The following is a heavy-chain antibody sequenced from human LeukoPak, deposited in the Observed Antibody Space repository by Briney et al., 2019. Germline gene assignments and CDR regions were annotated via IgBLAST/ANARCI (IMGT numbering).Heavy chain of an antibody. J-gene: IGHJ4*02. Sequence: PGGSLRLSCAASGFTFSSYWMHWVRQAPGKGLVWVSRINSDGSSTSYADSVKGRFTISRDNAKNTLYLQMNSLRAEDTAVYYCARPPAGVGVIRYFDYWGQGALVTVSS. CDR2: INSDGSST. CDR3: ARPPAGVGVIRYFDY. CDR1: GFTFSSYW. V-gene: IGHV3-74*01. D-gene: IGHD3-16*02.